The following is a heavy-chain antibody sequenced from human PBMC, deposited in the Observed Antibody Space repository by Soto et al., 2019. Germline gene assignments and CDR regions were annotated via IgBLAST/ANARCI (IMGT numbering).Heavy chain of an antibody. CDR2: IIPIFGTA. J-gene: IGHJ4*02. Sequence: VDVSSEGSGVSIMSYSRMWVRQAPGQGLEWMGGIIPIFGTANYAQKFQGRVTITADESTSTAYMELSSLRSEDTAVYYCARDGPTPFGLNWGQGTLVTVSS. CDR1: GVSIMSYS. D-gene: IGHD3-16*01. CDR3: ARDGPTPFGLN. V-gene: IGHV1-69*01.